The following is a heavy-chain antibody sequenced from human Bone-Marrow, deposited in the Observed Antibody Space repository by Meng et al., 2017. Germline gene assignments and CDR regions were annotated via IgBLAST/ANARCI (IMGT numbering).Heavy chain of an antibody. J-gene: IGHJ4*02. CDR1: GYTLTELS. V-gene: IGHV1-24*01. D-gene: IGHD6-13*01. CDR3: ARDEDISAAGKLFGDY. Sequence: ASVKVSCKVSGYTLTELSMHWVRQAPGKGLAWMGGFDPEDGETIYAQKFQGRVTMTEDTSTDTAYMELSSLRSEDTAVYYCARDEDISAAGKLFGDYWGQGTLVTVSS. CDR2: FDPEDGET.